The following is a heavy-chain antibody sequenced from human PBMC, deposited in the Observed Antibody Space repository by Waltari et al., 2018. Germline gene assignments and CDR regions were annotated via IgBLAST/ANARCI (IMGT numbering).Heavy chain of an antibody. V-gene: IGHV1-69*12. D-gene: IGHD2-2*01. CDR1: EGPFSSYA. J-gene: IGHJ4*02. CDR3: ARVAKRYCSSTSCYEMREPAFDY. Sequence: QVQLVQSGAEVKKPGSSVTVSCQDSEGPFSSYAISWVRQSPGQGLEWMGGIIPIFGTANYAQKFQGRVTITADESTSTAYMELSSLRSEDTAVYYCARVAKRYCSSTSCYEMREPAFDYWGQGTLV. CDR2: IIPIFGTA.